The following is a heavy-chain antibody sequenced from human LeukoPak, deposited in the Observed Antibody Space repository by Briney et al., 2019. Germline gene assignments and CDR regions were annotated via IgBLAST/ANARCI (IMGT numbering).Heavy chain of an antibody. CDR3: ARFFRTVWELPYY. J-gene: IGHJ4*02. Sequence: PSETLSLTCAVYGGSFSGYYWSWIRQPPGKGLEWIGEINHSGSTNYNPSLKSGVTISVDTSRNQFSLKLSSVTAADTAVYYCARFFRTVWELPYYWGPGTLVTVSS. CDR2: INHSGST. D-gene: IGHD1-26*01. V-gene: IGHV4-34*01. CDR1: GGSFSGYY.